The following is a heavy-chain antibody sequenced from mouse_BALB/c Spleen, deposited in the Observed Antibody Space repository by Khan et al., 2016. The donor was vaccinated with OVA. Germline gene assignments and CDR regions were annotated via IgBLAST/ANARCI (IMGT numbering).Heavy chain of an antibody. Sequence: VQLKQSGPGLVKPSQSLSLTCTVTGYSITSGYAWNWIRQFPGNKLEWMGYISYSGVTSYTPSLKSRISITRDTSKNQFFLQLNSVTTEDTATYYCARENYYGYYFDYRGQGATLPGSS. J-gene: IGHJ2*01. D-gene: IGHD1-1*01. V-gene: IGHV3-2*02. CDR3: ARENYYGYYFDY. CDR2: ISYSGVT. CDR1: GYSITSGYA.